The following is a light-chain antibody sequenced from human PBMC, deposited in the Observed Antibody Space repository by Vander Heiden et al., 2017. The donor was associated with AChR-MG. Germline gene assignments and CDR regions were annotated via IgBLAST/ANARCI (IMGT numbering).Light chain of an antibody. V-gene: IGKV3-11*01. CDR3: QQRSNWPG. CDR2: DAS. CDR1: QSVSSY. Sequence: EIVLTQSPATLSLSPGERATRSCRASQSVSSYLAWYQQKPGQAPMLLIYDASNRATGIPARFSGSGSGTDFTLTSSSLEPEDFAVYYCQQRSNWPGFGGGTKVEIK. J-gene: IGKJ4*01.